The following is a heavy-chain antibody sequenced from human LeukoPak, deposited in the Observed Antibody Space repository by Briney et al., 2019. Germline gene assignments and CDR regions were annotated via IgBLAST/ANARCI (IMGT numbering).Heavy chain of an antibody. Sequence: KTSETLSLTCAVYGGSFSGYYWSWIRQPPGKGLEWIGEINHSGSTNYNPSLKSRVTISVDTSKNQFSLKLSSVTAADTAVYYCARDLAGIAVAGTHFDYWGQGTLVTVSS. CDR1: GGSFSGYY. J-gene: IGHJ4*02. CDR3: ARDLAGIAVAGTHFDY. CDR2: INHSGST. V-gene: IGHV4-34*01. D-gene: IGHD6-19*01.